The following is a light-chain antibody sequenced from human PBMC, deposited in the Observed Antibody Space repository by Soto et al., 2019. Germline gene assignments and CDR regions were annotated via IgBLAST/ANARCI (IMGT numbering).Light chain of an antibody. V-gene: IGKV1-33*01. CDR3: QHYNTYPGT. CDR2: DAS. J-gene: IGKJ1*01. CDR1: QDISNY. Sequence: DIQMTQSPSSLSASVGDRVTITCQASQDISNYLNWYQQKPGKAPKPLIYDASNLETGVPSRFSGSGSGTEFTLTISSLQPGDVATYYCQHYNTYPGTFGQGTKVDIK.